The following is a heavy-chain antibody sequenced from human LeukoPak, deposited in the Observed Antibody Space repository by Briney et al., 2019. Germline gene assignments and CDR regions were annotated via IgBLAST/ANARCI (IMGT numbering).Heavy chain of an antibody. CDR2: INPSGGST. V-gene: IGHV1-46*01. D-gene: IGHD1-26*01. J-gene: IGHJ4*02. CDR3: ARGVVGATGY. Sequence: ASVKVSCKASGYTFTSYYMHRVRQAPGQGLEWMGIINPSGGSTSYAQKFQGRVTKTRDMSTSTVYMELSSLRSEDTAVYYCARGVVGATGYWGQGTLVTVSS. CDR1: GYTFTSYY.